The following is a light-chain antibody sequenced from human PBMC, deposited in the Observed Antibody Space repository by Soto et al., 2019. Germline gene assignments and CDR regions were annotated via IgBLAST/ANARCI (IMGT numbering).Light chain of an antibody. CDR2: KAS. CDR1: QTISSW. CDR3: QQRSNWPLS. Sequence: DIQMTQSPSTLSASVGDRVPITCRASQTISSWLAWYQQKPGKAPKLLIYKASTLKSGVPSRFSGSGSGTDFTLTISSLEPEDFAVYYCQQRSNWPLSFGQGTRLEIK. J-gene: IGKJ5*01. V-gene: IGKV1-5*03.